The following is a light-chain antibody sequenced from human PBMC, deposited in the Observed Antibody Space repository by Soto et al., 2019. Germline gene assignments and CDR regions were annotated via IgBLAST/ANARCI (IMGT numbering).Light chain of an antibody. V-gene: IGLV2-14*01. CDR3: SSYTVTSVTLYV. CDR2: EVS. CDR1: SSDIGSNNY. Sequence: QSALTQPASVSGSPGQSITISCTGTSSDIGSNNYVSWYQQHPGKAPKVMIYEVSNRPSGVSNRFSGSKSGNTPSLTISGLQAEDEADYYCSSYTVTSVTLYVFGTGTKVTVL. J-gene: IGLJ1*01.